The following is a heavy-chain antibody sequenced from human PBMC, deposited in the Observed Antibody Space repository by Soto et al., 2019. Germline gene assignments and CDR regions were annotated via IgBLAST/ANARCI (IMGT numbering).Heavy chain of an antibody. CDR2: ISFDGSNK. CDR1: GFTFSSYG. Sequence: VGSLRLSCAASGFTFSSYGMHWVRQAPGKGLEWVALISFDGSNKYYADSVKGRFTISRDNSKNTLYLQMNSLRAEDTAVYYCAKSLLGGSLLEVDVWGQGTTVTVSS. J-gene: IGHJ6*02. D-gene: IGHD2-15*01. CDR3: AKSLLGGSLLEVDV. V-gene: IGHV3-30*18.